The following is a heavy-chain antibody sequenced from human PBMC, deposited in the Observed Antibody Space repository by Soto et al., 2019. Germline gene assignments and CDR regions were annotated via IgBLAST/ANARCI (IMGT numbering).Heavy chain of an antibody. CDR1: GFTFTTDW. V-gene: IGHV3-15*07. CDR2: IKSKVDGGTT. CDR3: TTDSDFSTRLVRFDY. D-gene: IGHD3-3*01. Sequence: PGGSLRLSCAASGFTFTTDWINWVRQAPGKGLEWVGRIKSKVDGGTTDFAAPVKGRFAISRDDSRSMMYMQMNSLKIEDTAVYYCTTDSDFSTRLVRFDYWGRGTLVTVSS. J-gene: IGHJ4*01.